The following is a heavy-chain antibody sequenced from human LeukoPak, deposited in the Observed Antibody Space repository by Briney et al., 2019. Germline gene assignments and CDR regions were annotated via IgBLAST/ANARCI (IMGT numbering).Heavy chain of an antibody. V-gene: IGHV4-59*08. CDR2: IYSSGST. D-gene: IGHD2-2*01. CDR3: AKRAVTTAAYLWFDP. J-gene: IGHJ5*02. Sequence: SETLSLTCTVSGGSISSNYWGWIRQPPGKGLEWLGYIYSSGSTTYNPSLESRLTISIDTSKNHFSLKLSSVTAADTAVYYCAKRAVTTAAYLWFDPWGQGTLVTVSS. CDR1: GGSISSNY.